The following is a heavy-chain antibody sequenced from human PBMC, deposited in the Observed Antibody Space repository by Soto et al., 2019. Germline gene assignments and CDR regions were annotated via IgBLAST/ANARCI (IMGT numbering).Heavy chain of an antibody. CDR2: ISYDGSNK. Sequence: PGGSLRLSCAASGFTFSSYAMHWVRQAPGKGLEWVAVISYDGSNKYYADSVKGRFTISRDNSKNTLYLQMNSLRAEDTAVYYCAKDFGGSGWYGEDYYYGMDVWGQGTTVTVSS. D-gene: IGHD6-19*01. CDR3: AKDFGGSGWYGEDYYYGMDV. CDR1: GFTFSSYA. J-gene: IGHJ6*02. V-gene: IGHV3-30*04.